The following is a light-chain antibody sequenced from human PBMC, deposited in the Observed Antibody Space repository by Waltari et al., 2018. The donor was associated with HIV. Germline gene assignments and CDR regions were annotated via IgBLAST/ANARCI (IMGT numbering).Light chain of an antibody. CDR1: SSDVGGYNY. J-gene: IGLJ1*01. V-gene: IGLV2-14*01. Sequence: QSALTQPASVSGSPGQSITISCTGTSSDVGGYNYVSWYQQHPGKAPKLMIYDVSNGPSGVSIRFSGAKSGNTASLDISGLQAEDETDYYWSSYTSTYVFGTGTKVTVL. CDR2: DVS. CDR3: SSYTSTYV.